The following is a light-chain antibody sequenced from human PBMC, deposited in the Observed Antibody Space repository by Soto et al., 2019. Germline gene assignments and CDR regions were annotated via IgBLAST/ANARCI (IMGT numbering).Light chain of an antibody. CDR3: QQSYSTTIT. V-gene: IGKV1-39*01. CDR1: QTITYS. CDR2: VAS. J-gene: IGKJ5*01. Sequence: QLDLSPASLSVTDRDRVPSTRRASQTITYSVNWYQQKPGKAPTLLIYVASSLQSGVPSRFSGSGSGTDFTLTISSLQPEDCATYYCQQSYSTTITFCQGTRLAIK.